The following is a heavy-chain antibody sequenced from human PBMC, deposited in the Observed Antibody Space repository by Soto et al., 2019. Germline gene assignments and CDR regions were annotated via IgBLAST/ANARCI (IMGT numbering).Heavy chain of an antibody. V-gene: IGHV4-59*08. CDR2: IYYSGST. Sequence: PSETLSLTCTVSGGAISSYYWSWIRQPPGKGLEWIGYIYYSGSTNYNPSLKSRVTISVDTSKNQFSLKLSSVTAADTAVYYCARRYGGNLDYWGQGTLVTVSS. CDR3: ARRYGGNLDY. D-gene: IGHD1-26*01. J-gene: IGHJ4*02. CDR1: GGAISSYY.